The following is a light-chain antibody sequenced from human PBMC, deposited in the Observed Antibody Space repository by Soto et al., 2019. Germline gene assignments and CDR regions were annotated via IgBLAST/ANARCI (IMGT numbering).Light chain of an antibody. J-gene: IGKJ1*01. CDR1: QGVSSY. Sequence: EIVLTQSPATLSLSPGERATLSCRASQGVSSYLAWYQQKPGQAPRLLIYDASNRATGIPDRFSGSGSGTDFTLTISRLEPEDSAVYFCQHYGYSQWTFGQGTKVDIK. CDR2: DAS. CDR3: QHYGYSQWT. V-gene: IGKV3D-11*01.